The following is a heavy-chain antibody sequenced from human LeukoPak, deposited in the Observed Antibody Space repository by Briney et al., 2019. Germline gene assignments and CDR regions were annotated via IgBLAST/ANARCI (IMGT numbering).Heavy chain of an antibody. CDR2: IHYSGST. CDR3: ARASVTYYYYYYMDV. Sequence: SETLSLTCTVSGDSISNYYWSWTRQPPGKGLEWIGYIHYSGSTNYNPSLKSRVTISVDTSKNQFSLKLSSVTAADTAVYYCARASVTYYYYYYMDVWGKGTTVTVSS. CDR1: GDSISNYY. D-gene: IGHD4-11*01. V-gene: IGHV4-59*01. J-gene: IGHJ6*03.